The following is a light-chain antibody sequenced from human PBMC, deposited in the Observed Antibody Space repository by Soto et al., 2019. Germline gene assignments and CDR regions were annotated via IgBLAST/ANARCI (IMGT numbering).Light chain of an antibody. V-gene: IGKV1-39*01. CDR1: SISTY. CDR3: QQSYSAPHT. Sequence: SISTYLNWYQQKPGKAPKLLISAASTLRSGVPSRFSGSGSGTDFTLTISSLQPEDFATYYCQQSYSAPHTFGQGTKV. J-gene: IGKJ2*01. CDR2: AAS.